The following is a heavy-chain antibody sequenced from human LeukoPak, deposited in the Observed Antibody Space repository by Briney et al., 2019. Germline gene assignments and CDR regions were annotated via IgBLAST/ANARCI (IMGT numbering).Heavy chain of an antibody. V-gene: IGHV3-30*03. CDR3: ARDRTMVRGYFDY. Sequence: GGSLRLSWAASGFTFSSYGIHWLRQAPGKGLEWVAVISYDGSNKYYADSVKGRFTISRDNSKNTLYLQMNSLRAEDTAVYYCARDRTMVRGYFDYWGQGTLVTVSS. J-gene: IGHJ4*02. CDR1: GFTFSSYG. D-gene: IGHD3-10*01. CDR2: ISYDGSNK.